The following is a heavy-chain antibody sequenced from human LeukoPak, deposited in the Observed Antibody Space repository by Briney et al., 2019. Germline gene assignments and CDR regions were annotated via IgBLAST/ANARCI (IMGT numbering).Heavy chain of an antibody. Sequence: ASVKVSCKVSGYTLTELSMHWVRQATGQGLEWMGWMNPNSGNAGSAQKFQGRVTLTRNASISTAYMELSSLRSEDTAMYYRARGNYYGSGSYYITQAFDIWGQGTMVTVSS. V-gene: IGHV1-8*01. D-gene: IGHD3-10*01. CDR2: MNPNSGNA. J-gene: IGHJ3*02. CDR1: GYTLTELS. CDR3: ARGNYYGSGSYYITQAFDI.